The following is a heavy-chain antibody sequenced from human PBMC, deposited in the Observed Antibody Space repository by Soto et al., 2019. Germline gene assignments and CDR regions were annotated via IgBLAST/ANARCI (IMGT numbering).Heavy chain of an antibody. CDR3: ARDWGNPSEVAVEL. Sequence: QEQLVQSGAEVKKPGASVKVSCKASGYTFNSYYMHWVRQAPGQGLEWMGIINPAGGSATYAQSLQGRVTMSKDTSTGTVYMELSSLRSDDTAVYSCARDWGNPSEVAVELWGQGTMVNVSS. V-gene: IGHV1-46*02. CDR1: GYTFNSYY. J-gene: IGHJ3*01. CDR2: INPAGGSA. D-gene: IGHD3-16*01.